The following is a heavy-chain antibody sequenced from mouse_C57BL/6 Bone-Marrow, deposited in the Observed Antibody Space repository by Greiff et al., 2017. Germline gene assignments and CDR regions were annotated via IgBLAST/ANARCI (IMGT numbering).Heavy chain of an antibody. CDR3: ARDYPYAMDY. CDR1: GYTFTSYW. Sequence: QVQLQQPGAELVMPGASVKLSCKASGYTFTSYWMHWVKQRPGQGLEWIGEIAPSDSYTNYNQKFKGKSTLTVDKSSSTAYMQLSSLTSEDSAVYYCARDYPYAMDYWGQGTSVTVSS. V-gene: IGHV1-69*01. D-gene: IGHD2-4*01. CDR2: IAPSDSYT. J-gene: IGHJ4*01.